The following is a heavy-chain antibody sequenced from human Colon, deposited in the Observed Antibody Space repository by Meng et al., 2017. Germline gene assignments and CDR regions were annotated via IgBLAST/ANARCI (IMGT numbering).Heavy chain of an antibody. V-gene: IGHV3-74*01. J-gene: IGHJ4*02. CDR1: GLTFSQYG. Sequence: ERQLDGAGGGLLQPGGARGASCAASGLTFSQYGLYWVRLLPGKGLVWVSKICHDGSGTCDADSVKGRFTISRDNTKNTLYLQLNSLRAEDTAVYYCIRDNWGTFYWGQGTLVTVSS. CDR3: IRDNWGTFY. CDR2: ICHDGSGT. D-gene: IGHD7-27*01.